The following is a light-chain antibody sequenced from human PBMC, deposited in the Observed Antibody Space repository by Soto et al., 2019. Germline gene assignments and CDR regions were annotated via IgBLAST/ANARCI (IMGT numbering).Light chain of an antibody. V-gene: IGKV1-5*01. Sequence: DIQMTQSPSTLSASVGDRVTITCRASQSINAWLAWYQQKPGKAPKVLIYGASNLQSGVPPRFSGSGSGTDYTLIISSLQPDDFATYFCQQYNSYSWSFGQGTKVDIK. CDR2: GAS. CDR3: QQYNSYSWS. CDR1: QSINAW. J-gene: IGKJ1*01.